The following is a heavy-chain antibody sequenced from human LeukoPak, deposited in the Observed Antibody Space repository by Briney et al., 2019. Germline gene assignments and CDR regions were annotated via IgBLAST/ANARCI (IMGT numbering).Heavy chain of an antibody. CDR3: ARDLASQGRLYCSSTRCSKGAFDI. D-gene: IGHD2-2*01. J-gene: IGHJ3*02. CDR1: GFTFDDYA. V-gene: IGHV3-9*01. CDR2: ISWNSGSI. Sequence: GGSLRLSCAASGFTFDDYAMHWVRQAPGKGLEWVSGISWNSGSIGYADSVKGRFTISRDNAKNSLYLQMSSLRAEDTAVYYCARDLASQGRLYCSSTRCSKGAFDIWGQGTMVTVSS.